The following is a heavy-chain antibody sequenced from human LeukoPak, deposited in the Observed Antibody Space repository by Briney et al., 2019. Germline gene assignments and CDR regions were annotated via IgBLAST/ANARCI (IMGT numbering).Heavy chain of an antibody. CDR1: GGSISSGDYY. V-gene: IGHV4-30-4*01. Sequence: PSQTLSLTCTVSGGSISSGDYYWSWIRQPPGKGLEWIGYIYYSGSTYYNPSLKSRVTISVDTSKNQFSLKLSSVTAADTAVYYCAGQIKYSDSNGYYLPFDYWGQGNLVTVSS. D-gene: IGHD3-22*01. CDR2: IYYSGST. CDR3: AGQIKYSDSNGYYLPFDY. J-gene: IGHJ4*02.